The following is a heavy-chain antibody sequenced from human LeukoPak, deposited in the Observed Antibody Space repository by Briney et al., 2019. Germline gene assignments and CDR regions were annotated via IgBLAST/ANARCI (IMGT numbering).Heavy chain of an antibody. V-gene: IGHV4-34*01. CDR1: GVSFSGYY. D-gene: IGHD3-10*01. CDR3: ASAARYYGSGRQIDY. CDR2: INHSGSA. J-gene: IGHJ4*02. Sequence: SETLSLTCAVYGVSFSGYYWSWIRRPPGEGLEWVGEINHSGSANYNPSLNSRVTISVDTSNNQYSLQLRSVTAADTAVYYWASAARYYGSGRQIDYWGQGTLVTVSS.